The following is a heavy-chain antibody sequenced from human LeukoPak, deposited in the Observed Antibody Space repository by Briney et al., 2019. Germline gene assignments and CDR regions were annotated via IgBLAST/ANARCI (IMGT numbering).Heavy chain of an antibody. CDR3: PRGHSSSWYQKTYYYYMDV. D-gene: IGHD6-13*01. CDR1: GYTFTSYG. Sequence: GASVKVSCKASGYTFTSYGISWVRQAPGQRHEWMGWISAYNGNTNYAQKLQGRVTMTTDTSTSTAYMELRSLRSDDPAVYYCPRGHSSSWYQKTYYYYMDVWGKGTTVTVSS. CDR2: ISAYNGNT. V-gene: IGHV1-18*01. J-gene: IGHJ6*03.